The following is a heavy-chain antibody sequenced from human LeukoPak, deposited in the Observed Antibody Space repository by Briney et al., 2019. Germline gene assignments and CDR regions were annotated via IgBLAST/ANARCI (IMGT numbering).Heavy chain of an antibody. CDR3: ARALARAEAGSY. CDR2: INPNSGGT. V-gene: IGHV1-2*02. CDR1: GYTFTGYY. J-gene: IGHJ4*02. D-gene: IGHD6-19*01. Sequence: ASVKVSCKASGYTFTGYYMHWVRQAPGQGLEWMGWINPNSGGTNYAQKFQGRVTMTRDTSISTAYMELSRLRSDDTAVYYCARALARAEAGSYWGQGTLVTVSS.